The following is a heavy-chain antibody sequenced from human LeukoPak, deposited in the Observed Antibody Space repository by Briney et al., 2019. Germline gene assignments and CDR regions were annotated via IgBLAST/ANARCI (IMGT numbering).Heavy chain of an antibody. CDR2: INPNSGDT. V-gene: IGHV1-2*02. D-gene: IGHD1-26*01. Sequence: ASVKVSCKASGYTLTDYYMHWVRQAPGQGLEWMGWINPNSGDTNYAQNFQGRVTMTRDTSISTAYMELSRLTSGDTAIYYCARDWRGSYFPDFWGQGTLVTVSS. J-gene: IGHJ4*02. CDR3: ARDWRGSYFPDF. CDR1: GYTLTDYY.